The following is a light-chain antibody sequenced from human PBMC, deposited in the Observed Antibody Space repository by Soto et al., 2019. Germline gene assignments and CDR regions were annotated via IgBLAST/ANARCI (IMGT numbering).Light chain of an antibody. J-gene: IGKJ3*01. CDR1: QDIRAP. CDR3: QKCNGGPYT. Sequence: DCQMTQSPSSLSASVGDIVTITCRASQDIRAPLSWYLQKHGKVSQLLIHTSSPLHSGVTSRLSATGFGTEFTLTIHSLQHEDVEVYFCQKCNGGPYTFCPGTTLDVK. CDR2: TSS. V-gene: IGKV1-27*01.